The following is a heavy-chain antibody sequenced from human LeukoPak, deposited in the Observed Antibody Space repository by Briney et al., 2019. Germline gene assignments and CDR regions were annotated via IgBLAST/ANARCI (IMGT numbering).Heavy chain of an antibody. J-gene: IGHJ3*02. CDR2: IHTSGST. CDR1: GGSISSYY. V-gene: IGHV4-4*07. CDR3: ARDLTYGDYRIGSAFDI. Sequence: PSETLSLTCTVSGGSISSYYWSWIRQPAGKGLEWIGRIHTSGSTNYNPSLKSRVTMSVDTSKNQFSLKLSSVTAADTAVYYCARDLTYGDYRIGSAFDIWGQGTMVTVSS. D-gene: IGHD4-17*01.